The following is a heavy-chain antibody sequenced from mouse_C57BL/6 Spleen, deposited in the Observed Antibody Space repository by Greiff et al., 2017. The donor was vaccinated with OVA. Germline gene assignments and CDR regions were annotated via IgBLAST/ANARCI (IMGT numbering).Heavy chain of an antibody. V-gene: IGHV5-4*01. CDR1: GFTFSSYA. J-gene: IGHJ1*03. D-gene: IGHD2-12*01. Sequence: EVQLVESGGGLVKPGGSLKLSCAASGFTFSSYAMSWVRQTPEKRLEWVATISDGGSYTYYPDNVKGRFTISRDNAKNNLYLQMSHLKSEDTAMYYCARESYTGYFDVWGTGTTVTVSS. CDR2: ISDGGSYT. CDR3: ARESYTGYFDV.